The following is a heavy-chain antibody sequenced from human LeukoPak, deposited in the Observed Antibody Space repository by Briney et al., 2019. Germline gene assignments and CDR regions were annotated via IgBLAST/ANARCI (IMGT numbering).Heavy chain of an antibody. CDR1: GYTFTDYY. Sequence: ASVKVSCKASGYTFTDYYMHWVRQAPGQGLEWMGWINPNSGGTNYAQKFQGRVTMTRDTSISTAYMELSRLRSDDTAVYYCARELLAYCGGDCYVHYWYFDLWGRGTLVTVSS. CDR2: INPNSGGT. CDR3: ARELLAYCGGDCYVHYWYFDL. J-gene: IGHJ2*01. V-gene: IGHV1-2*02. D-gene: IGHD2-21*02.